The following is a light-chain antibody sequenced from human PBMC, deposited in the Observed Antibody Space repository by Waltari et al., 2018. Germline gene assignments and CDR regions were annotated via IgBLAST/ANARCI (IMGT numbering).Light chain of an antibody. CDR2: GAS. CDR1: KSVSSD. Sequence: EIVMTQSPATLSVSPGERATLSCRASKSVSSDLAWYQQRPGQAPRLLIYGASTRATAIPARFSGSGSGTEFTLTISSLQSEDFAVYYCQQYHNWPTLGQGTKLEIK. CDR3: QQYHNWPT. V-gene: IGKV3-15*01. J-gene: IGKJ2*01.